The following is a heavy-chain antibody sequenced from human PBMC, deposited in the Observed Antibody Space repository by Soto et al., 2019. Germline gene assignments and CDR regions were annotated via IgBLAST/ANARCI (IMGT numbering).Heavy chain of an antibody. CDR2: IYYSGST. CDR1: GGSISSYY. D-gene: IGHD1-1*01. CDR3: AREQDPPADAYNFGY. V-gene: IGHV4-4*08. Sequence: SETLSLTCTVSGGSISSYYWSWIRQPPGKGLEWIGYIYYSGSTSYNPSLNSRVTILIDASKNQLSLKLSSVTAADTAVYYCAREQDPPADAYNFGYWGLGTPVTVSS. J-gene: IGHJ4*02.